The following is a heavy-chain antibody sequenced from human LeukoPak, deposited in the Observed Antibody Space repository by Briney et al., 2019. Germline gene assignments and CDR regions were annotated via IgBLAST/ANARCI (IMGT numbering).Heavy chain of an antibody. V-gene: IGHV1-2*02. CDR3: ARYFDDRGHNWFDP. CDR1: GYTFTDYY. CDR2: INPNSGGT. Sequence: GASVKVSCKASGYTFTDYYMHWVRQAPGQGLEWMGWINPNSGGTNYAQNFQGRVTMTRDTSISTAYMELSRLRSDDTAVYYCARYFDDRGHNWFDPWGQGTLVTVSS. J-gene: IGHJ5*02. D-gene: IGHD3-22*01.